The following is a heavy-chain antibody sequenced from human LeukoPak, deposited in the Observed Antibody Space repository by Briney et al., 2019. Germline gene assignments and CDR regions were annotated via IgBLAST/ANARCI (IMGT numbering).Heavy chain of an antibody. Sequence: ASVKVSCKASGGTFSSYAISWVRQAPGQGLEWMGGIIPIFGTANYAQKFQGRVTITADKSTSTAYMELSSLRSEDTAVYYCARDPQRIGTFDIWGQGTMVTVSS. J-gene: IGHJ3*02. CDR3: ARDPQRIGTFDI. D-gene: IGHD2/OR15-2a*01. CDR1: GGTFSSYA. V-gene: IGHV1-69*06. CDR2: IIPIFGTA.